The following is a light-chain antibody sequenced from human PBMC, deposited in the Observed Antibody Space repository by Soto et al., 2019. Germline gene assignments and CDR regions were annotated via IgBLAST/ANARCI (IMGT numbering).Light chain of an antibody. CDR2: RVS. CDR3: MQGTHWPPT. CDR1: QSIVYRYGNAY. Sequence: DVVMTQSPLSLPVALGQPASISCRSSQSIVYRYGNAYLTWFQQRPGQSPRRLIYRVSNRDSGVPDRFSGSGSGTDFTLIISRVEAEDVGVYYCMQGTHWPPTFGRGTKVEIK. V-gene: IGKV2-30*01. J-gene: IGKJ1*01.